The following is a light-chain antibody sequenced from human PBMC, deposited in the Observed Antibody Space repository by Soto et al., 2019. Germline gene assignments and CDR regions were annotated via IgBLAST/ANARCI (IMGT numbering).Light chain of an antibody. V-gene: IGKV3-15*01. CDR3: QQYTKWPR. J-gene: IGKJ3*01. CDR1: QSVGSN. CDR2: GAS. Sequence: EIVMTQSPATLSVSPGERATLSCRASQSVGSNLAWYQQKPGQAPRLLIYGASTRANGIPARFSGTGSGTEFTLTISSLQSADFALYYCQQYTKWPRFGPGTKV.